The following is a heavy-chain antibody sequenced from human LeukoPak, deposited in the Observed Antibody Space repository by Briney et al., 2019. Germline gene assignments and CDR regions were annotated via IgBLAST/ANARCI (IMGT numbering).Heavy chain of an antibody. CDR1: GFTFSSYW. CDR3: TREGLDP. J-gene: IGHJ5*02. CDR2: IESDGTGT. V-gene: IGHV3-74*01. D-gene: IGHD2-21*01. Sequence: GGSLRLSCAASGFTFSSYWMHWVRQAPGKGLVWVSRIESDGTGTIYADSVRGRFIISRDNAKNTMYLQMNSLRAEDTAVYYCTREGLDPWGQGTLVTVSS.